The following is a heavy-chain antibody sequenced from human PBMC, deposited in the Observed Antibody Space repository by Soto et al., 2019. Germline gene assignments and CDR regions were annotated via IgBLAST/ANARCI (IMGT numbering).Heavy chain of an antibody. V-gene: IGHV3-23*01. D-gene: IGHD2-21*01. CDR1: GFTFSSYA. J-gene: IGHJ3*02. Sequence: EVQLLESGGGLVQPGGSLRRSCAASGFTFSSYAMSWVRQAPGKGLEWVSAISGSGGSTYYADSVKGRFTISRDNSRNTLYLQMHSMRAEDTAVYYCAQAIVAYFAFDIWGQGSMVTVSS. CDR3: AQAIVAYFAFDI. CDR2: ISGSGGST.